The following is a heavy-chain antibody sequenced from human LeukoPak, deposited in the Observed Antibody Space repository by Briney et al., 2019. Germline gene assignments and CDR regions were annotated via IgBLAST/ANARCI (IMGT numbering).Heavy chain of an antibody. CDR2: ISAYNGNT. J-gene: IGHJ4*02. D-gene: IGHD3-10*01. V-gene: IGHV1-18*01. Sequence: ASVKVSCKASGYTFTSYGISWVRQAPGQGLEWMGGISAYNGNTNYAQKLQGRVTMTTDTSTSTAYMELSSLRSEDTAVYYCARAQAQAYGSGSYYIPVISGSDYWGQGTLVTVSS. CDR3: ARAQAQAYGSGSYYIPVISGSDY. CDR1: GYTFTSYG.